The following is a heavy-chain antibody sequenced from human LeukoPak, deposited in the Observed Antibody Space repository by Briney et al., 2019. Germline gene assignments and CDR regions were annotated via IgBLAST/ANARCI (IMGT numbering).Heavy chain of an antibody. Sequence: GGSLRLSCAASGFTFSRIAMSWVRQAPGKGLEWVSAIRSNGETVYNADSVKGRFTVSRDNSRQTLFLQMSSLRVEDTATYYCARGQELDDGVFDSWGQGTLVTVSS. J-gene: IGHJ4*02. CDR1: GFTFSRIA. CDR3: ARGQELDDGVFDS. CDR2: IRSNGETV. V-gene: IGHV3-23*01. D-gene: IGHD1-1*01.